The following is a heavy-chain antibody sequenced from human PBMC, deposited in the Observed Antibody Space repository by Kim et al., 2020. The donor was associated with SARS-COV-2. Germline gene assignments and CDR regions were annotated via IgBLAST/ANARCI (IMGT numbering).Heavy chain of an antibody. Sequence: GGSLRLSCTASEFSFSDYAMHWVRQAPGKGLEWVAVVSYVGGNKYYADSVKGRFTLSRDNSKHTLYLQMNSLRTEDTAVYYCAINYAMDVWGQGTTVTVSS. CDR1: EFSFSDYA. CDR2: VSYVGGNK. V-gene: IGHV3-30*04. J-gene: IGHJ6*02. CDR3: AINYAMDV.